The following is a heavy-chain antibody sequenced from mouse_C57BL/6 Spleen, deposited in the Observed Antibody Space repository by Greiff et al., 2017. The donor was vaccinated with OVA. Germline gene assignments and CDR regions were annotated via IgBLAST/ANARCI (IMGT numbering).Heavy chain of an antibody. CDR1: GYAFTNYL. CDR3: ARSGSNYPYYYAMDY. CDR2: INPGSGGT. V-gene: IGHV1-54*01. D-gene: IGHD2-5*01. Sequence: QVQLKQSGAELVRPGTSVKVSCKASGYAFTNYLIEWVKQRPGQGLEWIGVINPGSGGTNYNEKFKGKATLTADKSSSTAYMQLSSLTSEDSAVYFCARSGSNYPYYYAMDYWGQGTSVTVSS. J-gene: IGHJ4*01.